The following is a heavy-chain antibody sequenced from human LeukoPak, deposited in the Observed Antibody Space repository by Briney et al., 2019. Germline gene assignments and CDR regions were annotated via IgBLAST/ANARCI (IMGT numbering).Heavy chain of an antibody. CDR1: GYSISSGYY. CDR3: ASAGSSDPFDY. CDR2: IYTSGST. D-gene: IGHD3-10*01. J-gene: IGHJ4*02. Sequence: PSETLSLTCTVSGYSISSGYYWSWIRQPAGKGLEWIGRIYTSGSTNYNPSLKSRVTISVDTSKNQFSLKLSSVTAADTAVYYCASAGSSDPFDYWGQGTLVTVSS. V-gene: IGHV4-61*02.